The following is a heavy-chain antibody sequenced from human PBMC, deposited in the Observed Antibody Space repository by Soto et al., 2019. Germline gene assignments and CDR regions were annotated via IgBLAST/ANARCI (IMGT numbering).Heavy chain of an antibody. Sequence: ASVKVSCKASGYTFTSYYMHWVRQAPGQGLEWMGIINPSGGSTSYAQKFQGRVTITADESTSTAYMELSSLRSEDTAVYYCARGIAAYEYGDYYYGMDVWGQGTTVTVSS. J-gene: IGHJ6*02. CDR2: INPSGGST. CDR3: ARGIAAYEYGDYYYGMDV. D-gene: IGHD6-6*01. V-gene: IGHV1-46*01. CDR1: GYTFTSYY.